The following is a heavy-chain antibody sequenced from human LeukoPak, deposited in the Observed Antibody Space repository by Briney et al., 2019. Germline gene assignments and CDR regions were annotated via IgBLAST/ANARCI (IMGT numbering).Heavy chain of an antibody. CDR1: GGSFTSYY. Sequence: SETLSLTCAVYGGSFTSYYWSWIRQPPGKGLEWIGEISHTGHTNYNPSLKSRVTMSVETSKNQLSLILSSVTAADTAVYYCARSPLLLYVTGLYYFDYWGQGTLVTVSS. D-gene: IGHD2-15*01. CDR2: ISHTGHT. J-gene: IGHJ4*02. CDR3: ARSPLLLYVTGLYYFDY. V-gene: IGHV4-34*01.